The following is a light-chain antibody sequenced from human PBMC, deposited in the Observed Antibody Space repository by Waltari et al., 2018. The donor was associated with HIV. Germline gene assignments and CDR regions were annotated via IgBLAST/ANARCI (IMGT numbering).Light chain of an antibody. CDR2: SNN. CDR3: AAWDANLNGRL. CDR1: ISNIGGTT. Sequence: QSVLPQSPSASGTPVQRVTLSCSASISNIGGTTLTWYQHLPGTAPKPLIYSNNQRPSGVPDRFSGSKSGTSASLAISGLQSEDEADYYCAAWDANLNGRLFGGGTKLTVL. J-gene: IGLJ2*01. V-gene: IGLV1-44*01.